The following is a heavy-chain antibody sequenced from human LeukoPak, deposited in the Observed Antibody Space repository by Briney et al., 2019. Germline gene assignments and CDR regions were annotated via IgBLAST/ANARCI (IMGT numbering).Heavy chain of an antibody. CDR2: INSDGSRT. CDR3: ARTSGYGDYDLIREDYFDY. CDR1: GFSFSTHW. J-gene: IGHJ4*02. Sequence: GGSLRLSCAASGFSFSTHWMHWVRQAPGKGLVCVAQINSDGSRTSYADSVKGRFTISRDNSKNTLYLQMNSLRAEDTAVYYCARTSGYGDYDLIREDYFDYWGQGTLVTVSS. V-gene: IGHV3-74*01. D-gene: IGHD4-17*01.